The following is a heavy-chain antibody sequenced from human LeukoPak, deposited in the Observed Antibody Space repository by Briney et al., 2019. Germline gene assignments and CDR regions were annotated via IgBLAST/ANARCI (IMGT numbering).Heavy chain of an antibody. V-gene: IGHV3-7*03. CDR3: AKDLSYIGFGY. CDR1: GFTVSINS. D-gene: IGHD2-15*01. Sequence: GGSLRLSCTVSGFTVSINSMSWVRQAPGKGLEWVANIKKDGSEKYYVDSVKGRFTISRDNAKTSLYLQMNSLRAEDTAVYYCAKDLSYIGFGYWGQGTLVTVSS. CDR2: IKKDGSEK. J-gene: IGHJ4*02.